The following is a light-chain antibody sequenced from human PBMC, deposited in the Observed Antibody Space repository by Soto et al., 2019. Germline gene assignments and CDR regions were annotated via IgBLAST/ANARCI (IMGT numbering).Light chain of an antibody. CDR3: QQRNNWPPIT. V-gene: IGKV3-11*01. CDR2: DAS. CDR1: QSVSSY. J-gene: IGKJ5*01. Sequence: EIVSTQSPVTLSLSPGERATLSCRASQSVSSYLAWYQQRPGQAPRLLIYDASNRATGIPARFSGSGSGTDLTLTIDNPEPEDFAIYYCQQRNNWPPITFGQGTRLEIK.